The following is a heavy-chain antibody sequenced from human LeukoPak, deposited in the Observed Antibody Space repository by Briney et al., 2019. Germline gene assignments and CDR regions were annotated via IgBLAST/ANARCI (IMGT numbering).Heavy chain of an antibody. Sequence: PGGSLRLSCVASGFTFDDYAMHWVRQAPGKGLEWVSGISWNSGTKGYADSVKGRSTISRDDAKNSLYLQMNSLRPEDTALYYCAKDLRNYYGSGSIVDYWGQGTLVTVSS. D-gene: IGHD3-10*01. CDR1: GFTFDDYA. V-gene: IGHV3-9*01. CDR2: ISWNSGTK. CDR3: AKDLRNYYGSGSIVDY. J-gene: IGHJ4*02.